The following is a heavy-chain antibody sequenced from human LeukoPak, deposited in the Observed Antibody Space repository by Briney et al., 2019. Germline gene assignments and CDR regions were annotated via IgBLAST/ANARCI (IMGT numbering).Heavy chain of an antibody. CDR1: GGSISSYY. D-gene: IGHD3-22*01. V-gene: IGHV4-4*07. Sequence: SETLSLTCTASGGSISSYYWSWIRQPAGQGLEWIGRIYSSGSTNYNPSIKSRVTMSVDTSKNQFSLRLSSVTAADTAMYYCASVSRGYYIDYWGQGTLVTVSS. CDR3: ASVSRGYYIDY. CDR2: IYSSGST. J-gene: IGHJ4*02.